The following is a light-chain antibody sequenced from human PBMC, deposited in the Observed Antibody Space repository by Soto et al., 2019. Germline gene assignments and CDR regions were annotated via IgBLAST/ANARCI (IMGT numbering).Light chain of an antibody. J-gene: IGKJ4*01. CDR3: QQYGDWPLT. Sequence: EIVLTQSPGTLSLSPGERATLSCRASQSVSNNYLAWYQQKPGQAPRLLIYGASTRATGIPARFSGSGSGTEFTLTISTLQPEDFAVYYCQQYGDWPLTFGGGTKVDIK. CDR2: GAS. V-gene: IGKV3-15*01. CDR1: QSVSNN.